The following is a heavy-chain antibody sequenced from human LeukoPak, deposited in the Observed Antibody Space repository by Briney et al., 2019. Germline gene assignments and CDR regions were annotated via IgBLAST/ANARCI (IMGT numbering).Heavy chain of an antibody. CDR1: GYTLTELS. CDR2: FDPEDGET. J-gene: IGHJ4*02. Sequence: VSVKVSCKVSGYTLTELSMHWVRQAPGKGLEWMGGFDPEDGETIYAQKFQGRVTMTEDTSTDTAYMELSSLRSEDTAVYYCATGRAWELPKGYFDYWGQGTLVTVSS. D-gene: IGHD1-26*01. CDR3: ATGRAWELPKGYFDY. V-gene: IGHV1-24*01.